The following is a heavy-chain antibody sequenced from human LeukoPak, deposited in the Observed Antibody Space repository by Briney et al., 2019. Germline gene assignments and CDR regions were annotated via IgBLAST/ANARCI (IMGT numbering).Heavy chain of an antibody. Sequence: GGSLRLSCAASGFTFSSYGMHWVRQAPGKGLEWVGRIKSKTDGGTTDYAAPVKGRFTISRDDSKNTLYLQMNSLKSEDTAVYYCTTAAAGLFDYWGQGTMVTVSS. J-gene: IGHJ4*02. CDR2: IKSKTDGGTT. V-gene: IGHV3-15*01. CDR3: TTAAAGLFDY. CDR1: GFTFSSYG. D-gene: IGHD6-13*01.